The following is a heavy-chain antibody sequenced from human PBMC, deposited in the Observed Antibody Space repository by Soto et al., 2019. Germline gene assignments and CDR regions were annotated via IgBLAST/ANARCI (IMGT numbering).Heavy chain of an antibody. V-gene: IGHV3-30*18. CDR3: AKDVWKSQLPYYYGMDV. CDR1: GFTFSSYG. D-gene: IGHD2-2*01. CDR2: ISYDGSNK. Sequence: PGGSLRLSCAASGFTFSSYGMHWVRQAPGKGLEWVAVISYDGSNKYYADSVKGRFTISRDNSKNTLYLQMNSLRAEDTAVYYCAKDVWKSQLPYYYGMDVWGQGTTVTVSS. J-gene: IGHJ6*02.